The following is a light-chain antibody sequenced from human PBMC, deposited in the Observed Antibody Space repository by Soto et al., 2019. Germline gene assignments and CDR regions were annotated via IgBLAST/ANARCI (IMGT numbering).Light chain of an antibody. CDR1: QSISSW. CDR2: DAS. V-gene: IGKV1-5*01. CDR3: HQSNRYPGT. Sequence: DIQMTQSPSTLSASVGDRVTITCRASQSISSWLAWYQQKPGKAPTLLIYDASSLESGVPSRFSRSASWTEFTLTITSLHPDHFATYYCHQSNRYPGTFGQGTKGDLK. J-gene: IGKJ1*01.